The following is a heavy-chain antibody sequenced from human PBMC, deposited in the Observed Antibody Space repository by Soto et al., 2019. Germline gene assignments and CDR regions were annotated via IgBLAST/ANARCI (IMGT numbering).Heavy chain of an antibody. Sequence: GGSLRLSCAASGFTFSSYSMNWVRQAPGKGLEWVSYISSSSSTIYYADSVKGRFTISRDNAKNSLYQQMNSLRDEDTAVYYCARDGELLPQDYWGQGTLVTVSS. CDR1: GFTFSSYS. CDR2: ISSSSSTI. CDR3: ARDGELLPQDY. V-gene: IGHV3-48*02. J-gene: IGHJ4*02. D-gene: IGHD3-10*01.